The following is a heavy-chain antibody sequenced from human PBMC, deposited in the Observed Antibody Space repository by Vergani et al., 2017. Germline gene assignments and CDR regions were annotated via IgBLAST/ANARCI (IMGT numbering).Heavy chain of an antibody. Sequence: QVQLQQWGARLLKPSETLSLTCAVYGGSFSGYYWGWIRQPPGKGLEWIGSIYYSGSTYYNPSLKSRVTISVDTSKNQFSLKLSSVTAADTAVYYCARANPGAGYSSGWYRNDYWGQGTLVTVSS. CDR3: ARANPGAGYSSGWYRNDY. CDR1: GGSFSGYY. J-gene: IGHJ4*02. V-gene: IGHV4-34*01. CDR2: IYYSGST. D-gene: IGHD6-19*01.